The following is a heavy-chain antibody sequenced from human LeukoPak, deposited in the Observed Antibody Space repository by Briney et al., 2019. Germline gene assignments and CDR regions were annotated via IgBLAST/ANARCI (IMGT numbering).Heavy chain of an antibody. CDR2: INHSGRT. Sequence: SETLSLTCAVYGGSFSGYYWSWICQSPDKGLEWIGEINHSGRTNYNPSLKSRVTISIDTSKNQFSLKLTSVTAADTAVYYCARDRIRGYSGYDPSDAFDIWGQGTMVTVSS. J-gene: IGHJ3*02. D-gene: IGHD5-12*01. CDR1: GGSFSGYY. CDR3: ARDRIRGYSGYDPSDAFDI. V-gene: IGHV4-34*01.